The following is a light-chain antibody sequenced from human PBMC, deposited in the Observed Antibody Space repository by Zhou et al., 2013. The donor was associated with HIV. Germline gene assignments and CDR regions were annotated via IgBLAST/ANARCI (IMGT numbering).Light chain of an antibody. V-gene: IGKV1-33*01. J-gene: IGKJ4*01. CDR3: QQYNSYSRLT. Sequence: DIQMTQSPSSLSASVGDRVTITCQASQDISNYLNWYQQKPGKAPKLLIYDASNLETGVPSRFSGSGSGTEFTLTISSLQPDDFATYYCQQYNSYSRLTFGRRDRRWRSN. CDR1: QDISNY. CDR2: DAS.